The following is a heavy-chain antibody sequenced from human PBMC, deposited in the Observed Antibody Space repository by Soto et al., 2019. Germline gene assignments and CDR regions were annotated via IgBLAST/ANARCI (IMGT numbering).Heavy chain of an antibody. CDR1: GYTFTTYA. J-gene: IGHJ6*02. CDR3: ARDPQSLRYNWNYFSGMDV. D-gene: IGHD1-20*01. V-gene: IGHV1-3*05. Sequence: QVQLVQSGAEEKKPGASVKVSCKASGYTFTTYAMHWVRQAPGQRLEWMGWINAGDGNTKYSQKFQGRFTITRDTSATTAYMELSSLRSEDTAVYYCARDPQSLRYNWNYFSGMDVWGQGTTVTVSS. CDR2: INAGDGNT.